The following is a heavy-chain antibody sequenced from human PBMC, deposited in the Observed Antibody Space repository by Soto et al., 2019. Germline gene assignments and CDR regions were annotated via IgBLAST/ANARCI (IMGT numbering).Heavy chain of an antibody. CDR2: MYYRGST. J-gene: IGHJ4*02. Sequence: SETLSLTCTVSGGSISFDHYHWTWIRQPPGKGLEWIGYMYYRGSTYYNPSLKSRVTISVDTSKNQFSLKLSSVTAADTAVYYCARDYSNYPYYFDYWGQGTLVTVSS. CDR1: GGSISFDHYH. CDR3: ARDYSNYPYYFDY. D-gene: IGHD4-4*01. V-gene: IGHV4-31*03.